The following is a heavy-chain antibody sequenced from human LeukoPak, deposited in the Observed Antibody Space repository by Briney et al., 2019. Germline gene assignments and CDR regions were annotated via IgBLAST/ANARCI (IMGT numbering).Heavy chain of an antibody. Sequence: GGSLRLSCAATGFSFEDYGMHCVRQPPGKGLEWVSGISWYGGSTDYADSVKGRFTISRDNAKNSLYLQLSSLRPEDTALYYCAKHMRATNTYYFYGLDVWGQGTAVTVSS. CDR3: AKHMRATNTYYFYGLDV. D-gene: IGHD1-26*01. J-gene: IGHJ6*02. CDR2: ISWYGGST. V-gene: IGHV3-9*01. CDR1: GFSFEDYG.